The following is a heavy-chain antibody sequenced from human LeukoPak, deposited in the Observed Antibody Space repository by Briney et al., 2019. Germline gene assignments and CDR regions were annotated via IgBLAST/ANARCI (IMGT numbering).Heavy chain of an antibody. D-gene: IGHD6-19*01. CDR2: IYHSGST. CDR3: ARDLPLAVAGWDDAFDI. Sequence: SETLSLTCTVSGGSISSGSYYWSWIRQPPGKGLEWIGSIYHSGSTYYNPSLKSRVTISVDTSKNRFSLKLSSVTAADTAVYYCARDLPLAVAGWDDAFDIWGQGTMVTVSS. V-gene: IGHV4-39*07. CDR1: GGSISSGSYY. J-gene: IGHJ3*02.